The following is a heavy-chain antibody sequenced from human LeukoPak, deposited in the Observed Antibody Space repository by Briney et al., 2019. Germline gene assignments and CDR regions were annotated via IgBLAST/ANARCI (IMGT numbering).Heavy chain of an antibody. J-gene: IGHJ4*02. D-gene: IGHD2-15*01. V-gene: IGHV3-23*01. CDR3: AKDLCSGGSCSARNYYFDY. CDR2: ITGSGTST. CDR1: GFTFSSYA. Sequence: GGSLRLSCAASGFTFSSYAMSWVPQAPGKGLEWVSAITGSGTSTYYADSVKGRFTISRDNSKNTLYLQMNSLRAEDTAVYYCAKDLCSGGSCSARNYYFDYWGQGTLVTVSS.